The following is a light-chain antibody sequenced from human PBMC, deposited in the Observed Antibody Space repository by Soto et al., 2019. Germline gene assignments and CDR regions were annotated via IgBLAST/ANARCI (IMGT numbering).Light chain of an antibody. CDR2: KAS. J-gene: IGKJ1*01. Sequence: MTQSPSTLSGSVGDRVTMTCRASQNIDSWLAWHQQKPGKVPKLLISKASNLENGVPSRFSGSGSGTEFTLTISSLQPDDFATYYCQQYRAYRAFGQGTKV. V-gene: IGKV1-5*03. CDR3: QQYRAYRA. CDR1: QNIDSW.